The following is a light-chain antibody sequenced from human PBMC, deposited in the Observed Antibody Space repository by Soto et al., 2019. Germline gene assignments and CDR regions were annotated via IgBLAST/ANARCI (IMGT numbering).Light chain of an antibody. V-gene: IGLV2-14*01. CDR3: SSYTRSSTQV. Sequence: QSVLTQPASVSGSPGQSITISCTGTSSDVGGYNYVSWYQQHPGKAPKLMIYEVSNRPSGVSNRFSGSKSGNTASLTISGLKAEDEADYYCSSYTRSSTQVFGTGTKLTVL. J-gene: IGLJ1*01. CDR2: EVS. CDR1: SSDVGGYNY.